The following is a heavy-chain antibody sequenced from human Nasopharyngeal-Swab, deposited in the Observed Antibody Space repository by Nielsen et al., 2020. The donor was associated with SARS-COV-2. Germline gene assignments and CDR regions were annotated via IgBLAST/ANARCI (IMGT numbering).Heavy chain of an antibody. CDR2: ISGSGGST. CDR1: GFTFSSYA. CDR3: ARSTIYYYYGMDV. Sequence: GESLKISCAASGFTFSSYAMSWVRQAPGKGLEWVSAISGSGGSTYYADSVKGRFTISRDNSKNTLYLQMNSLRAEDTAVYYCARSTIYYYYGMDVWGQGTTVTVSS. V-gene: IGHV3-23*01. J-gene: IGHJ6*02.